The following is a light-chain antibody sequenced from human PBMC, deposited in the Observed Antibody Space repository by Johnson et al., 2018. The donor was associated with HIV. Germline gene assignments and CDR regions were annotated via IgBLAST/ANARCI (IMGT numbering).Light chain of an antibody. Sequence: QSVLTQPPSVSAAPGQKVTISCSGSSSNIENNYVSWYQHLPGTAPKLLIYEDYKRPSGIPARFSGSRSGTSATLGITGLQTWDEAEYYCGTWDRSLSAGVFGTGTKVTV. V-gene: IGLV1-51*02. CDR3: GTWDRSLSAGV. CDR1: SSNIENNY. J-gene: IGLJ1*01. CDR2: EDY.